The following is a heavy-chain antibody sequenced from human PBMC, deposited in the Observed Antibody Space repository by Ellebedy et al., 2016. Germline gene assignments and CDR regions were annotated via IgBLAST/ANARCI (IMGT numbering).Heavy chain of an antibody. CDR2: IYYSGST. CDR3: ARRITEITIFGVGGAKTNWFDP. V-gene: IGHV4-59*05. CDR1: GGSISSYY. D-gene: IGHD3-3*01. J-gene: IGHJ5*02. Sequence: SETLSLTCTVSGGSISSYYWSWIRQPPGKGLEWIGSIYYSGSTYYNPSLKSRVTISVDTSKNQFSMKLSSVTAADTAVYYCARRITEITIFGVGGAKTNWFDPWGQGTLVTVSS.